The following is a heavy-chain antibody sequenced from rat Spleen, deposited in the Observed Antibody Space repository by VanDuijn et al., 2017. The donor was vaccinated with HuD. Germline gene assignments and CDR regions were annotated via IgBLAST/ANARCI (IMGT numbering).Heavy chain of an antibody. J-gene: IGHJ3*01. V-gene: IGHV5S13*01. D-gene: IGHD1-11*01. CDR3: TRHGGLRNWFAY. Sequence: EVQLVESGGGLVQPGGSLKLSCAASGFTFVDYDMAWVRQTPTKGLEWIASINTGGDITYYRDSVKGRFTVSRDDAKNTQYLKMDSLRSEDTDTYYCTRHGGLRNWFAYWGQGTLVTVSS. CDR2: INTGGDIT. CDR1: GFTFVDYD.